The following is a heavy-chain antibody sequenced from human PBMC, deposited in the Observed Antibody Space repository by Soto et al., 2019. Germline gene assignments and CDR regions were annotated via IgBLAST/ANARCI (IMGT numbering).Heavy chain of an antibody. V-gene: IGHV1-2*02. CDR3: ARALPEIRMMEGGSFDP. D-gene: IGHD1-1*01. CDR2: INPNSGGS. Sequence: GASVKVSCKASAYTFTDYFIHWGRQAPGQGLEWMGWINPNSGGSYFAQKFLGRVTMTRDTSITTAYMELSRLRSDDTAVYYCARALPEIRMMEGGSFDPWGQGTVVTVSS. J-gene: IGHJ5*02. CDR1: AYTFTDYF.